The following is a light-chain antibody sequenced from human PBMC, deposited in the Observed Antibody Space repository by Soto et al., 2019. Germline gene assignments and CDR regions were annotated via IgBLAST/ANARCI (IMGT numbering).Light chain of an antibody. CDR3: SSYTSSSTLVV. CDR1: SSDVGGYNY. Sequence: QSALTQPGSVSGSPGQPITISRTGTSSDVGGYNYVSWYQQHPGKAPKLMIYDVSNRPSGVSNRFSGSKSGNTASLTISGLQPEDKADYYCSSYTSSSTLVVFGGGTKVTVL. J-gene: IGLJ2*01. CDR2: DVS. V-gene: IGLV2-14*01.